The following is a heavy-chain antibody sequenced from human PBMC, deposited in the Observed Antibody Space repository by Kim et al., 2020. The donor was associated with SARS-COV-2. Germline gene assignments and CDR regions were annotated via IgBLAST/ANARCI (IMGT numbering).Heavy chain of an antibody. Sequence: ADSVKGRFTISRDNAKNTLYLQMNSLRAEDTAVYYCARVKPGYYYGMDVWGQGTTVTVSS. J-gene: IGHJ6*02. CDR3: ARVKPGYYYGMDV. V-gene: IGHV3-74*01.